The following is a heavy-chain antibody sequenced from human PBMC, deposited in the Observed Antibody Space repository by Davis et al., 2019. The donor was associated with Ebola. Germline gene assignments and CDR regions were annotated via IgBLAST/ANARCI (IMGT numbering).Heavy chain of an antibody. CDR2: IIPIFGTA. V-gene: IGHV1-69*13. Sequence: SVKVSCKASGGTFSSYAISWVRQAPGQGLEWMGGIIPIFGTANYAQKFQGRVTITADESTSTAYMELSSLRSEDTAVYYCARGRGDGYNLGLDYWGQGTLVTVSS. D-gene: IGHD5-24*01. J-gene: IGHJ4*02. CDR3: ARGRGDGYNLGLDY. CDR1: GGTFSSYA.